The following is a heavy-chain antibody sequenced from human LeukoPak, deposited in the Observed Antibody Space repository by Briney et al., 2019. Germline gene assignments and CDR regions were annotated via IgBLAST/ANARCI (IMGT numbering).Heavy chain of an antibody. D-gene: IGHD3-10*01. CDR1: GFTFSNYA. V-gene: IGHV3-23*01. Sequence: GGSLRLSCAAPGFTFSNYAMSWVRQAPGKGLEWVSGIGGSGGITYHADSVKGRLTISRDNSKNTLYLQMNSLRAEDTAVYYCAKFMVRGVIVSDFYGMDVWGQGTTVTVSS. CDR3: AKFMVRGVIVSDFYGMDV. J-gene: IGHJ6*02. CDR2: IGGSGGIT.